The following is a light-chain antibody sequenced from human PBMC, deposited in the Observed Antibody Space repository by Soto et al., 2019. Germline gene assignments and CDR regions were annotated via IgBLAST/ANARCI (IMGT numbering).Light chain of an antibody. J-gene: IGKJ5*01. CDR1: QSLSIGY. CDR2: AAS. Sequence: EIVLTQSPGTLSLSPGERATLSCRASQSLSIGYLAWYQQKPGQAPRILIYAASSSATGIPDRFSGSGSGTDFTLTISRLEPEDFAVYYCHQRSNWPPDTFGQGTRLEIK. CDR3: HQRSNWPPDT. V-gene: IGKV3D-20*02.